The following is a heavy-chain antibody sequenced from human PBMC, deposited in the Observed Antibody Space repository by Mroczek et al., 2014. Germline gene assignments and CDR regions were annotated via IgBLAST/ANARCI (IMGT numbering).Heavy chain of an antibody. D-gene: IGHD3-22*01. V-gene: IGHV4-39*01. Sequence: QVQLQESGPGLVKPSETLSLTCTVSGGSISSSSYYWGWIRQPPGKGLEWIGSIYYSGSTYYNPSLKSRVTISVDTSKNQFSLKLSSVTAADTAVYYCAGTYYYDSSGYYVFTPELTSDNWFDPWGQGTLVTVSS. CDR1: GGSISSSSYY. CDR2: IYYSGST. CDR3: AGTYYYDSSGYYVFTPELTSDNWFDP. J-gene: IGHJ5*02.